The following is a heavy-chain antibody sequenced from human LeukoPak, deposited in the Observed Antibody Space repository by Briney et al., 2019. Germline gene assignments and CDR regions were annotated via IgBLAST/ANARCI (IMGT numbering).Heavy chain of an antibody. Sequence: GGSLRLSCAASGFAFTRHAMHWVCQAPGKGLEWVAYIYYDGIDKNYADTVKGRFTISRDNSKNTLYLQMNSLRDEDTAVYYCTKEGGDTVVLPEAHAFDIWGQGTMVTVSS. CDR1: GFAFTRHA. J-gene: IGHJ3*02. CDR2: IYYDGIDK. D-gene: IGHD2-2*01. CDR3: TKEGGDTVVLPEAHAFDI. V-gene: IGHV3-30*02.